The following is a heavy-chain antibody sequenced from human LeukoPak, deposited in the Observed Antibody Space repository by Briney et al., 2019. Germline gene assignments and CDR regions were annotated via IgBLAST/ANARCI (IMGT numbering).Heavy chain of an antibody. CDR1: GVSFSSYG. D-gene: IGHD6-13*01. Sequence: GGAFRLSCAASGVSFSSYGIYWVCQAQRKGQGWVSVVWYSRTDKYYTDSVRGRFTITRDNSKNTVYLQMNSLRAEDKAVYYCARDGMGRGIADYFDYWGQGTLVTDSS. V-gene: IGHV3-33*01. CDR2: VWYSRTDK. CDR3: ARDGMGRGIADYFDY. J-gene: IGHJ4*02.